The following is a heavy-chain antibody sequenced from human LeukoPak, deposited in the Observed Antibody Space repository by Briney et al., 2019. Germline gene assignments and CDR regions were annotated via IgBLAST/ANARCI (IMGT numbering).Heavy chain of an antibody. CDR2: IYYSGST. V-gene: IGHV4-59*01. D-gene: IGHD6-6*01. CDR3: ARDRRHQYSSSSPYYYGMDV. CDR1: GGSISSYY. J-gene: IGHJ6*02. Sequence: SETLSLTCTVSGGSISSYYWSWIRQTPGKGLEWIGYIYYSGSTNYNPSLKSRVTISVDTSKNQFSLKLSSVTAADTAVYYCARDRRHQYSSSSPYYYGMDVWGQGTTVTVSS.